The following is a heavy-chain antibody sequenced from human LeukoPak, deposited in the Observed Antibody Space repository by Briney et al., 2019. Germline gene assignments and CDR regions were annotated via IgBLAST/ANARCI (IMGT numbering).Heavy chain of an antibody. D-gene: IGHD3-10*01. CDR2: IHDSGRT. Sequence: SETLSLTWSVSGASVSSGSYYWSWIRQPPGKGLEWIGFIHDSGRTYYNPSLKSRVTISLDTSKSQFSLRLTSVTAADAAVYYCASRHGDSGSSNCWGQGALVTVSS. V-gene: IGHV4-61*01. CDR1: GASVSSGSYY. CDR3: ASRHGDSGSSNC. J-gene: IGHJ4*02.